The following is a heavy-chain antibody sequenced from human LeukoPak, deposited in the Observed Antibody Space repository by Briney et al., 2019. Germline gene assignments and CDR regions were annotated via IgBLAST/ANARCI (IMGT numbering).Heavy chain of an antibody. CDR1: GFTFSSYG. J-gene: IGHJ4*02. D-gene: IGHD2-2*02. CDR2: ISYDGSNK. V-gene: IGHV3-30*19. CDR3: ARDVSPDCSSTSCYIY. Sequence: GGSLRLSCAASGFTFSSYGMHWVRQAPGKGLEWVAVISYDGSNKYYADSVKGRFTISRDNSKNTLYLQMNSLRAEDTAVYYCARDVSPDCSSTSCYIYWGQGTLVTVSS.